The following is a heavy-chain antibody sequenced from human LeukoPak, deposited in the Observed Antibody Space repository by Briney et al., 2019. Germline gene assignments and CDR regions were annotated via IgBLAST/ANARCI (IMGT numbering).Heavy chain of an antibody. CDR1: GFTVSSNY. V-gene: IGHV3-53*01. J-gene: IGHJ3*02. CDR2: IYSGGST. CDR3: ARELYTRDAFDI. D-gene: IGHD2-8*01. Sequence: QSGGSLRLSCAASGFTVSSNYMSWVRQAPGKGLEWVSVIYSGGSTYYADSVKGRFTISRDNAKNSLYLQMNSLRAEDTAVYYCARELYTRDAFDIWGQGTMVTVSS.